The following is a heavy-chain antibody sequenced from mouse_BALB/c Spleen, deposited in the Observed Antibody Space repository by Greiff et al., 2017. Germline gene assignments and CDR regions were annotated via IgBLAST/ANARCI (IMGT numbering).Heavy chain of an antibody. J-gene: IGHJ4*01. CDR2: IYPGSGNT. D-gene: IGHD1-1*01. Sequence: QVQLKESGPELVKPGASVKISCKASGYTFTDYYINWVKQKPGQGLEWIGWIYPGSGNTKYNEKFKGKATLTVDTSSSTAYMQLSSLTSEDTAVYFCASGDYYGSSHYAMDYWGQGTSGTVSS. CDR1: GYTFTDYY. V-gene: IGHV1-84*02. CDR3: ASGDYYGSSHYAMDY.